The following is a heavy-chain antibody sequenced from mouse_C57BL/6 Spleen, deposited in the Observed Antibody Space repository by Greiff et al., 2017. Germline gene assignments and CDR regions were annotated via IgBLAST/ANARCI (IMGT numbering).Heavy chain of an antibody. J-gene: IGHJ2*01. CDR1: GYTFTSYW. D-gene: IGHD1-1*01. Sequence: QVQLQQPGAELVRPGSSVKLSCKASGYTFTSYWMHWVKQRPIQGLEWIGNIDPSDSETHYNQKFKDKATLTVDKSSSTAYMQLSSLTSEDSAVYYCARLGYGSRTDYWGQGTTLTVSS. V-gene: IGHV1-52*01. CDR2: IDPSDSET. CDR3: ARLGYGSRTDY.